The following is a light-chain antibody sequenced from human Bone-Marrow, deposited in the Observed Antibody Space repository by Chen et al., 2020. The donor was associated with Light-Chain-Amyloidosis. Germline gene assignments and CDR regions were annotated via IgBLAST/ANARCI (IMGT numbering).Light chain of an antibody. CDR3: QNYNSAPRA. J-gene: IGKJ1*01. CDR2: AAT. CDR1: QGIASY. V-gene: IGKV1-27*01. Sequence: DIQMTQSPSSLSASVGDRVTITCRASQGIASYLAWYQQKPGKVPKLLIYAATTLQSGVPSRFRGSGSGADFTLTISSLQPEDVATYYCQNYNSAPRAFGQGTKVEI.